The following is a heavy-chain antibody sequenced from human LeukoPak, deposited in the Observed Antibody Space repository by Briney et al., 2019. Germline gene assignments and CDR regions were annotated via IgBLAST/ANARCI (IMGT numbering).Heavy chain of an antibody. Sequence: GGSLRLSCAASGFTFSSYAMSWVRQAPGKGLEWVSAISGSGGSTYYADSVKGRFTISRDNSKNTLYLQMNSLRAEDTAVYYCARDPSSGWGWYFQHWGQGTLVTVSS. CDR3: ARDPSSGWGWYFQH. D-gene: IGHD6-19*01. J-gene: IGHJ1*01. CDR1: GFTFSSYA. V-gene: IGHV3-23*01. CDR2: ISGSGGST.